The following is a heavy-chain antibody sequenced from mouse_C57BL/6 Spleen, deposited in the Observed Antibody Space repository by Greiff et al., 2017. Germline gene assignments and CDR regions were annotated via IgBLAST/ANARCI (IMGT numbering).Heavy chain of an antibody. D-gene: IGHD1-1*01. V-gene: IGHV1-64*01. J-gene: IGHJ2*01. CDR2: IHPNSGST. Sequence: QVHVKQPGAELVKPGASVKLSCKASGYTFTSYWMHWVKQRPGQGLEWIGMIHPNSGSTNYNEQFTSKATLTVDKSSRTAYMQLSSLTSEDSAVYYCASYPPYGSSLDYWGQGTTLTVAS. CDR3: ASYPPYGSSLDY. CDR1: GYTFTSYW.